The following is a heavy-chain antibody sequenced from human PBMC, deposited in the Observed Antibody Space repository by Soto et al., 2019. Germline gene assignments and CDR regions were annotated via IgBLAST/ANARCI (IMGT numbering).Heavy chain of an antibody. Sequence: QLQLQESGPGLVKPSETLSLTCTVSGGSISSSSYYWGWIRQPPGKGLEWIGSIYYSGSTYYNPSLKSRVTISVDTSNNQFFLKLSSVTAADTAVYYCTILWFGELLLIDYWGQGPLVTVSS. J-gene: IGHJ4*02. V-gene: IGHV4-39*01. D-gene: IGHD3-10*01. CDR2: IYYSGST. CDR1: GGSISSSSYY. CDR3: TILWFGELLLIDY.